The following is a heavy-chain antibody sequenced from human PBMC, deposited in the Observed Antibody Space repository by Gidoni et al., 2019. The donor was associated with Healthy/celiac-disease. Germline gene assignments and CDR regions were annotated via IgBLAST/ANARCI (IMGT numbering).Heavy chain of an antibody. J-gene: IGHJ3*02. V-gene: IGHV3-30*18. CDR2: ISYDGSNK. CDR1: GFTFSSYG. D-gene: IGHD6-13*01. CDR3: AKGYSSSWYRGAFDI. Sequence: QVQLVESGGGVVQPGRSLRLSCAASGFTFSSYGMHWVRQAPGKGLEWVAVISYDGSNKYYADSVKGRFTISRDNSKNTLYLQMNSLRAEDTAVYYCAKGYSSSWYRGAFDIWGQGTMVTVSS.